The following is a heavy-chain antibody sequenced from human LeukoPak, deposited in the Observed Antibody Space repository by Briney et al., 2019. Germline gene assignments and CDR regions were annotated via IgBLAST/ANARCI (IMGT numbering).Heavy chain of an antibody. D-gene: IGHD6-19*01. CDR3: ARDSGRFRLDY. CDR1: GFTFSSYW. CDR2: IKQDGSEK. J-gene: IGHJ4*02. Sequence: GGSLRLSCAASGFTFSSYWMSWVRQAPGKGLEWVANIKQDGSEKYYLDSVKGRFTVSRDNARSSLYLQMNSLRVEDTAVYYCARDSGRFRLDYWGLGVLVTVSS. V-gene: IGHV3-7*01.